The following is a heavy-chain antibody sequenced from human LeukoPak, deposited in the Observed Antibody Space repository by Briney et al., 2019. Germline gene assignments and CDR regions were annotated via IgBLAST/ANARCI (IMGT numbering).Heavy chain of an antibody. CDR3: ARSLMITFGGVIVPIDY. CDR1: GFTFSSYS. D-gene: IGHD3-16*02. Sequence: GGSLRLSCAASGFTFSSYSMTWVRQAPGKGLEWVSFISSSSSYIYYADSVKGRFTISRDNAKNSLYLQMNSLRAEDTAVYYCARSLMITFGGVIVPIDYWGQGTLVTVSS. V-gene: IGHV3-21*01. CDR2: ISSSSSYI. J-gene: IGHJ4*02.